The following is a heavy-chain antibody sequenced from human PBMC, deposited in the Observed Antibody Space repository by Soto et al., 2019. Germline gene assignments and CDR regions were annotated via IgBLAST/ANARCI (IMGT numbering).Heavy chain of an antibody. Sequence: QVQLVQSGAEVKKPGASVKVSCKASGYTFTSYDINWVRQATGQGLEWMGWMNPNSGNTGYAQKFQGRVTMTRNTSISTAYMELSSLRSEETAVYYCARASGDLLLWFGELSDYYYYMDVWGKGTPVTVSS. CDR2: MNPNSGNT. CDR3: ARASGDLLLWFGELSDYYYYMDV. D-gene: IGHD3-10*01. J-gene: IGHJ6*03. CDR1: GYTFTSYD. V-gene: IGHV1-8*01.